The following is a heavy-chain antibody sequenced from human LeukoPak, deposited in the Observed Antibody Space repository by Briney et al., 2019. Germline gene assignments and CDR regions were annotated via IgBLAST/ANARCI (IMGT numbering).Heavy chain of an antibody. Sequence: GGSLRLSCVASGFTFDDYAMHWVRQAPGKGLEWVSGISWNSGSIGYADSVKGRFTISRDNSKNTLYLQMNSLRAEDTAVYYCAKDLTYYDFWSGYPTFDYWGQGTLVTVSS. CDR3: AKDLTYYDFWSGYPTFDY. V-gene: IGHV3-9*01. CDR2: ISWNSGSI. D-gene: IGHD3-3*01. J-gene: IGHJ4*02. CDR1: GFTFDDYA.